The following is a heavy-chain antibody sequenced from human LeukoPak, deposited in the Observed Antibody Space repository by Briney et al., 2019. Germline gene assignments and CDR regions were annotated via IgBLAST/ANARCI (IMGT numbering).Heavy chain of an antibody. V-gene: IGHV1-46*01. CDR3: AREGDAYKDFDY. D-gene: IGHD5-24*01. CDR1: GYTSINYF. J-gene: IGHJ4*02. Sequence: ASVKVSCKASGYTSINYFIHWVRQAPGQGLEWMGVFNPRSGRTTYAQKFQGRVTMTRDTSTSTVYVELSSLTSEDTAVYYCAREGDAYKDFDYWGQGTLVTVSS. CDR2: FNPRSGRT.